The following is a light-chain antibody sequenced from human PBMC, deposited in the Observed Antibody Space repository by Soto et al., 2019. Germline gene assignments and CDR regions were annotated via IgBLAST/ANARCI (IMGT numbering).Light chain of an antibody. CDR3: QQRSNWPTWT. V-gene: IGKV3-11*01. Sequence: IVVTQSPATLSLSPGERATLSCRASQSVSSDLAWYQQKPGQAPRLLIYDAANRATGVPARFSGSGSGTDFTLTIRSLEPEDFAVYYCQQRSNWPTWTFGQGTKVEIK. J-gene: IGKJ1*01. CDR1: QSVSSD. CDR2: DAA.